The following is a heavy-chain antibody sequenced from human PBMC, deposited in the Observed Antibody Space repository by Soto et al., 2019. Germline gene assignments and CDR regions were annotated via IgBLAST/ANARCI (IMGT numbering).Heavy chain of an antibody. V-gene: IGHV4-34*01. CDR2: INHSGST. CDR3: ARAIAVAGSYFDY. D-gene: IGHD6-19*01. CDR1: GGSFSGYY. J-gene: IGHJ4*02. Sequence: LSLTCAVYGGSFSGYYWSWIRQPPGKGLEWIGEINHSGSTNYNPSLKSRVTISVDTSKNQFSLKLSSVTAADTAVYYCARAIAVAGSYFDYWGQGTLVTVSS.